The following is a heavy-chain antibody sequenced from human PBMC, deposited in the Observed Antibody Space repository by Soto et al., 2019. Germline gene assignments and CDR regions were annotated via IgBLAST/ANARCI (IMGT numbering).Heavy chain of an antibody. CDR2: IVVGSGNT. V-gene: IGHV1-58*01. D-gene: IGHD3-22*01. CDR1: GFTFTSSA. J-gene: IGHJ4*02. CDR3: AADLTYFYDSSVYLGIYYFDY. Sequence: ASVKVTCKASGFTFTSSAVQWVRQARGQRLEWIGRIVVGSGNTNYAQKFQESVTITSDMSTSTAYMELSSLRSEDTAVYYCAADLTYFYDSSVYLGIYYFDYWGQGTLVTVS.